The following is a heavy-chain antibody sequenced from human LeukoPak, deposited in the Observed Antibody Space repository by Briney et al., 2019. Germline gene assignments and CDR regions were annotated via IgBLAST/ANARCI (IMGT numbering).Heavy chain of an antibody. J-gene: IGHJ6*02. CDR1: GGTFSSYA. Sequence: SVKVSCKASGGTFSSYAISWVRQAPGQGLEWMGRIIPIFGIANYAQKFQGRVTITADKSTSTAYMELSSLRSEDTAVYYCARELDSSDQYYYYGMDVWGQGTTVTVSS. V-gene: IGHV1-69*04. CDR3: ARELDSSDQYYYYGMDV. CDR2: IIPIFGIA. D-gene: IGHD3-22*01.